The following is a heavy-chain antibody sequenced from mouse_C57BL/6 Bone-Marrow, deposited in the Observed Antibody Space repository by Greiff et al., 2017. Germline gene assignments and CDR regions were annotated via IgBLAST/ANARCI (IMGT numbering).Heavy chain of an antibody. CDR1: GFTFSDYG. Sequence: EVKVVESGRGLVKPGGSLKLSCSASGFTFSDYGMHWVRQAPEKGLGWVAYISSGSSNIYYADTVKGRFPISRDDAKNTLFLQMTSLRSEDTAMYYCARGIYCGSSCDYAMDYGGQGTSVTVSS. D-gene: IGHD1-1*01. V-gene: IGHV5-17*01. J-gene: IGHJ4*01. CDR2: ISSGSSNI. CDR3: ARGIYCGSSCDYAMDY.